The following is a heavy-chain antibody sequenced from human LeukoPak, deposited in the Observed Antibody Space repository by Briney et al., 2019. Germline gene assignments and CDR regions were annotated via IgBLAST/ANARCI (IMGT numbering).Heavy chain of an antibody. CDR1: GGSISSSSYY. V-gene: IGHV4-39*01. D-gene: IGHD2-2*01. CDR3: ARHGRYCSSTSCYPGFDY. CDR2: IYYSGST. J-gene: IGHJ4*02. Sequence: SETLSLTCTVSGGSISSSSYYWGWIRQPPGKGLEWIGSIYYSGSTYYNPSLKSRVTISVDTSKNQFSLKLSSVTAADTAVYYCARHGRYCSSTSCYPGFDYWGQGTLVTVSS.